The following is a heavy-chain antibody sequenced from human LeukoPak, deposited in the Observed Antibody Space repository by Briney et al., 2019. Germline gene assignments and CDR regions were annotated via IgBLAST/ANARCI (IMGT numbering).Heavy chain of an antibody. Sequence: SETLSLTCTVSGGSISSYYWSWIRQPPGKGLEWIGYIYYSGTTNYNLSLKSRVTISVDTSKNQFSLKLSSVTAADTAVYYCARGRPYYDFWSGYPPLFDYWGQGTLVTVSS. CDR2: IYYSGTT. D-gene: IGHD3-3*01. CDR1: GGSISSYY. V-gene: IGHV4-59*12. CDR3: ARGRPYYDFWSGYPPLFDY. J-gene: IGHJ4*02.